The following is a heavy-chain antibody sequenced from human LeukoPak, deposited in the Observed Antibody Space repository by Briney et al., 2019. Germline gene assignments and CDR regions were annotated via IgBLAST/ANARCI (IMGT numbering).Heavy chain of an antibody. CDR2: MNQDGTEK. CDR3: ARDYTYNVY. V-gene: IGHV3-7*01. Sequence: PGGSLRLSCAASGFTFSSSWLSWVRQAPGKGLEWVANMNQDGTEKYYVDSVKGRFTISRDNAKNSLYLQMNSLRDEDTAVYYCARDYTYNVYWGQGGLVTVSS. CDR1: GFTFSSSW. D-gene: IGHD1-14*01. J-gene: IGHJ4*02.